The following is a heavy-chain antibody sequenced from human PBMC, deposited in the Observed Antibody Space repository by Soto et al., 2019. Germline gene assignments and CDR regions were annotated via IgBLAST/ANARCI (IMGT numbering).Heavy chain of an antibody. CDR2: ISSSGSTI. J-gene: IGHJ4*02. CDR3: ARDRYCSSTSCYAADY. Sequence: PGGSLRLSCAASGFTFSDYDMSWIRQAPGNGLEWVSYISSSGSTIYYADSVKGRFTISRDNAKNSLYLQMNSLRAEDTAVYYCARDRYCSSTSCYAADYWGQGTLVTVSS. D-gene: IGHD2-2*01. CDR1: GFTFSDYD. V-gene: IGHV3-11*01.